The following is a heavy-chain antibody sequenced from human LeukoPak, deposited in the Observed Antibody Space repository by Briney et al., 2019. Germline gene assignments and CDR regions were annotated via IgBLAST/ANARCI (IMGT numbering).Heavy chain of an antibody. J-gene: IGHJ6*02. D-gene: IGHD1-20*01. CDR1: GFTFSSYS. V-gene: IGHV3-21*01. CDR3: ASWYNWSDGNGMDV. Sequence: GGSPRLSCAASGFTFSSYSMNWVRQAPGKGLEWVSSISSSSSYIYYADSVKGRFTISRDNAKNSLYLQMNSLRAEDTAVYYCASWYNWSDGNGMDVWGQGTTVTVSS. CDR2: ISSSSSYI.